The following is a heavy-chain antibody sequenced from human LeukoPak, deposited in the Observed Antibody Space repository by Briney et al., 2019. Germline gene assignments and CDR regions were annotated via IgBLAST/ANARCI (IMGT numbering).Heavy chain of an antibody. D-gene: IGHD1-26*01. CDR1: GGSLSSYY. CDR3: ARHRGSYSEYYFDY. J-gene: IGHJ4*02. V-gene: IGHV4-59*08. CDR2: IYYSGST. Sequence: SETLSLTCTVSGGSLSSYYWSWIRQPPGKGLEWIGYIYYSGSTNYNPSLKSRVTISVDTSKNQFSLKLSSVTAADTAVYYCARHRGSYSEYYFDYWGQGTLVTVSS.